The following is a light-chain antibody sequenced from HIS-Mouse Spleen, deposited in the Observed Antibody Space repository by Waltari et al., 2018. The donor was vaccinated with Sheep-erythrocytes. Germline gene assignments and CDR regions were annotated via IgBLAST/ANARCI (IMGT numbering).Light chain of an antibody. Sequence: DIVMTQPPDSLAVSLGERATINCKSSQSVLYSSNNKNYLAWSQQKPGQPPKLLIYWASTRESGVPDRFSGSGSGTDFTLTISSLQAEDVAVYYCQQYYSTLLTFGGGTKVEIK. J-gene: IGKJ4*01. CDR3: QQYYSTLLT. CDR2: WAS. V-gene: IGKV4-1*01. CDR1: QSVLYSSNNKNY.